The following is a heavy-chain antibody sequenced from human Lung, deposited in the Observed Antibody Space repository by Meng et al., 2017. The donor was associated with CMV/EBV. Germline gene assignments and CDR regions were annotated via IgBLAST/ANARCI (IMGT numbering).Heavy chain of an antibody. V-gene: IGHV3-15*01. Sequence: ESXKISXAASGFTFSNAWMSWVRQAPGKGLEWVGRIKSKTDGGTTDYAAPVKGRFTISRDDSKNTLYLQMNSLKIEDTAVYYCTTVLGTSYPYGMDVWGQGTXVTVSS. CDR1: GFTFSNAW. D-gene: IGHD1-26*01. CDR3: TTVLGTSYPYGMDV. CDR2: IKSKTDGGTT. J-gene: IGHJ6*02.